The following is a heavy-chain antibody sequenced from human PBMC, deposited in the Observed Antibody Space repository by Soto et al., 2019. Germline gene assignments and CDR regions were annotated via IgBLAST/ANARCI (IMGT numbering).Heavy chain of an antibody. CDR1: GFTFSSYS. Sequence: GGSLRLSCAASGFTFSSYSMNWVRQAPGKGLEWVSSISSSSSYIYYADSVKGRFTISRDNAKNSLYLQMNSLRAEDTSVYYCARGSRIVLVPAAIWFDPWGQGTLVTVSS. V-gene: IGHV3-21*01. J-gene: IGHJ5*02. CDR2: ISSSSSYI. D-gene: IGHD2-2*01. CDR3: ARGSRIVLVPAAIWFDP.